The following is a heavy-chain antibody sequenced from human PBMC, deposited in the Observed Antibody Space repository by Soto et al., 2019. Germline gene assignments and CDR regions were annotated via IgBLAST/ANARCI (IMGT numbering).Heavy chain of an antibody. CDR3: ASGDDSGYDYFDY. CDR2: ITHSGNT. J-gene: IGHJ4*02. Sequence: GGSLRLSCAASGFTFRGYGMSRVRQPPGQWLAWVSSITHSGNTYYADSVKGRFTLSRDHPKNTLSLQMNSLRAPDTAVYYCASGDDSGYDYFDYWGQGT. V-gene: IGHV3-23*01. D-gene: IGHD5-12*01. CDR1: GFTFRGYG.